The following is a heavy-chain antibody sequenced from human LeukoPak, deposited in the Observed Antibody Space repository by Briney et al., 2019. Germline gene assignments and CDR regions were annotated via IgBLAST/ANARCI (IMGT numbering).Heavy chain of an antibody. CDR2: INHSGST. J-gene: IGHJ5*02. D-gene: IGHD5-24*01. CDR1: GGSFSGYY. V-gene: IGHV4-34*01. CDR3: TRDHGGYNHLDP. Sequence: KASETLSLTCAVYGGSFSGYYWSWIRQPPGKGLEWIGEINHSGSTNYNPSLKRRVTISVDTSKNQFSLKLSSVTAADTAVYYCTRDHGGYNHLDPWGQGTLVTVSS.